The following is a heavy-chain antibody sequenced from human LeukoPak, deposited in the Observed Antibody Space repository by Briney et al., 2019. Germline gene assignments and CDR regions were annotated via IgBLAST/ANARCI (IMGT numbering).Heavy chain of an antibody. J-gene: IGHJ6*02. CDR3: AKGLRSSSGYYYYGMDV. V-gene: IGHV3-23*01. D-gene: IGHD6-6*01. Sequence: GGSLRLSCATSGLTFSAYAMNWVRQAPGKGLEWVSAISGGGFNTYYADSVQGRFTISRDNSKNTLYLQMNSLRAEDTAVYYCAKGLRSSSGYYYYGMDVWGRGTTVTVSS. CDR1: GLTFSAYA. CDR2: ISGGGFNT.